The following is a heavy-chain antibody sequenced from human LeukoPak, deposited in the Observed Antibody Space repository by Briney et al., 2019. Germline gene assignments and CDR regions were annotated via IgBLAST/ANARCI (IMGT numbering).Heavy chain of an antibody. D-gene: IGHD5-18*01. CDR3: ARRVDTGMVTELDY. CDR1: GFTFSSYT. CDR2: ITSSSTYI. Sequence: GGSLRLSCAASGFTFSSYTMTWVRQAPGKGLDWVSSITSSSTYIYYADSVKGRFTISRDNAKNSLYLQMNSLRAEDTAVYYCARRVDTGMVTELDYWGQGTLVTVSS. V-gene: IGHV3-21*01. J-gene: IGHJ4*02.